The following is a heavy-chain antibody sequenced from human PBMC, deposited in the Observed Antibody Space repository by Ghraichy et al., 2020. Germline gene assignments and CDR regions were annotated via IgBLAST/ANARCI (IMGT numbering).Heavy chain of an antibody. CDR2: IYYSGST. D-gene: IGHD3-22*01. CDR1: GSSISNTFYY. V-gene: IGHV4-39*01. Sequence: SQTLSLTCTVSGSSISNTFYYWGWIRQPPGKGLEWIGNIYYSGSTYYNPSLKSRVTISVDTSKNQFSLKLSSVTAADTAVYYCAYGTYYYDSSGHPYWGQGTLVTVSS. J-gene: IGHJ4*02. CDR3: AYGTYYYDSSGHPY.